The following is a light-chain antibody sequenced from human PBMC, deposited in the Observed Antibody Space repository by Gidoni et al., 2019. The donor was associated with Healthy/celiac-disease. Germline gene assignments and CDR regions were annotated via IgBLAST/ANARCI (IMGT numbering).Light chain of an antibody. CDR2: DAS. CDR3: QQYDNLPLT. J-gene: IGKJ5*01. V-gene: IGKV1-33*01. CDR1: QDISNY. Sequence: DIQMTQSPSSLSASVGDRVTITCQASQDISNYLNWYQQKPGKAPKLLIYDASNLETGVPSRFSGSGSGTDFTFTISSLQPEDSATYYCQQYDNLPLTFGQXTRLEIK.